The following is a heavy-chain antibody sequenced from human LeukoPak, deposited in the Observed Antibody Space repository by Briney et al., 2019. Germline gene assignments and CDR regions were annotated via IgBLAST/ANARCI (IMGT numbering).Heavy chain of an antibody. CDR3: ARDSPYCGADCYAFDI. Sequence: GGSLRLSCAASGFTFSSYEMNWVRQAPGKGLEWVSNISSSGSTIYYADSVKGRFTISRDNAKNSLYLQMNSLRAEDTAVYYCARDSPYCGADCYAFDIWGQGTMVTVSS. D-gene: IGHD2-21*02. CDR1: GFTFSSYE. V-gene: IGHV3-48*03. J-gene: IGHJ3*02. CDR2: ISSSGSTI.